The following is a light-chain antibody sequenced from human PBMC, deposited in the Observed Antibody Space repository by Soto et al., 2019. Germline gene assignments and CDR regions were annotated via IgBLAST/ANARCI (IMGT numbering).Light chain of an antibody. CDR3: QQYNRYRT. Sequence: DIQMTQSPSTLSASVGDRVTITCRASQSVSTSLAWYQQKPGIAPKLLIYQASSLENGVPSRFSGSGSGTEFALTISGLEPDDFATYYCQQYNRYRTFGQGTKVEIK. V-gene: IGKV1-5*03. CDR1: QSVSTS. CDR2: QAS. J-gene: IGKJ1*01.